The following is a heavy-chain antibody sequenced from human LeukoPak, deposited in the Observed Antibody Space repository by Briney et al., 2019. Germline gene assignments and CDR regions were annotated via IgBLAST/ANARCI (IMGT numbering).Heavy chain of an antibody. V-gene: IGHV3-53*01. CDR1: GFTFSQFA. J-gene: IGHJ4*02. CDR2: IYSGGST. CDR3: ARKDGDY. Sequence: GGSLRLSCEASGFTFSQFAMHWVRQAPGKGLEWVSVIYSGGSTYYADSVKGRFTISRDNSKNTLYLQMNSLRAEDTAVYYCARKDGDYWGQGTLVTVSS.